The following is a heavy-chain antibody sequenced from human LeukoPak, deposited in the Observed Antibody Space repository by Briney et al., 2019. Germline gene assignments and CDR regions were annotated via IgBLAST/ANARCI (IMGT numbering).Heavy chain of an antibody. V-gene: IGHV1-8*01. J-gene: IGHJ6*02. D-gene: IGHD3-10*01. CDR1: GYTFTSYD. CDR2: MNPNSGNT. Sequence: ASVKVSCKASGYTFTSYDINWVRQATGQGLEWMGGMNPNSGNTGYAQKFQGRVTMTRNTSISTAYMELSSLRSEDTAVYYCARRGNWFGEVLSYYYYGMEVWGQGTTVTVSS. CDR3: ARRGNWFGEVLSYYYYGMEV.